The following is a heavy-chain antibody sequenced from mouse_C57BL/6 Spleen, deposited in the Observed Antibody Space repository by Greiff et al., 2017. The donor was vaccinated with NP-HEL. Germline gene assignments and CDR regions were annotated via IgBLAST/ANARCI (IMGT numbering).Heavy chain of an antibody. J-gene: IGHJ4*01. CDR1: GYTFTSYW. D-gene: IGHD2-5*01. Sequence: QVQLQQPGAELVRPGSSVKLSCKASGYTFTSYWMHWVKQRPIQGLEWIGNIDPSDSETHYNQKFKDKVTLTVDKSSSTAYMQLSSLTSEDSAVYYCARSSCSNYPFYAMDYWGQGTSVTVSS. CDR2: IDPSDSET. CDR3: ARSSCSNYPFYAMDY. V-gene: IGHV1-52*01.